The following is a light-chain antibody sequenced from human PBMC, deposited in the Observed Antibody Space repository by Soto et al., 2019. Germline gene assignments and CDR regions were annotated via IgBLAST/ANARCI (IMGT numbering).Light chain of an antibody. V-gene: IGKV3-20*01. J-gene: IGKJ5*01. CDR3: QQYGSSPPSIT. Sequence: EIVLTQSPGTPSLSPGERATLSCRASQSVSSSYLAWYQQKPGQAPRLLIYGASSRATGIPDRFSGSGSGTDFTLTISRLEPEDFAVYYCQQYGSSPPSITFGQGTRLEIK. CDR1: QSVSSSY. CDR2: GAS.